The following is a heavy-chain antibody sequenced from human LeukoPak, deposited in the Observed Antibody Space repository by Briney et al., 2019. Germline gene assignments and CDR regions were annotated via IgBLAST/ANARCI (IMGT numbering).Heavy chain of an antibody. CDR2: INPSGGST. J-gene: IGHJ4*02. Sequence: ASVKVSCKASGYTFTGYYMHWVRQAPGQGLEWMGIINPSGGSTSYAQKFQGRVTMTRDTSTSTVYMELSSLRSEDTAVYYCARDHEYYYGSGSYYPGGCDYWGQGTLVTVSS. D-gene: IGHD3-10*01. CDR3: ARDHEYYYGSGSYYPGGCDY. CDR1: GYTFTGYY. V-gene: IGHV1-46*01.